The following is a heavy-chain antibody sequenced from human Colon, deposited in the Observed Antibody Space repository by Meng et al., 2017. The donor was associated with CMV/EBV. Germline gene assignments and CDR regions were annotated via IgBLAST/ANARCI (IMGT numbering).Heavy chain of an antibody. CDR1: GFTFSNFW. V-gene: IGHV3-7*01. CDR2: IKEDGSET. Sequence: GGSLRLSCTASGFTFSNFWMNWVRQAPGKGLEWVATIKEDGSETYYVDSVKGRFTISRDNGKNSMYLQMNSLRDEDTSVYHCARVIKTFGVVERSNDYWGQGTLVTVSS. D-gene: IGHD3-3*01. J-gene: IGHJ4*01. CDR3: ARVIKTFGVVERSNDY.